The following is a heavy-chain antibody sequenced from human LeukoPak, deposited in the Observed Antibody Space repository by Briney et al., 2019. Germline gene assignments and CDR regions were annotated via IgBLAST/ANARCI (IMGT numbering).Heavy chain of an antibody. CDR2: INPNSGGT. J-gene: IGHJ4*02. Sequence: ASVKVSCKASGYTFTGYYMPWVRQAPGQGLEWMGWINPNSGGTNYAQKFQGRVTMTRDTSISTAYMELSRLRSDDTAVYYCARGARSDSSGPFDYWGQGTLVIVSS. CDR1: GYTFTGYY. V-gene: IGHV1-2*02. CDR3: ARGARSDSSGPFDY. D-gene: IGHD3-22*01.